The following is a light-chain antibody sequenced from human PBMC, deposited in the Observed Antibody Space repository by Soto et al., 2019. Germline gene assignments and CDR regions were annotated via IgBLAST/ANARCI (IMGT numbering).Light chain of an antibody. CDR3: LSFDSSLSVV. Sequence: QSVLPQPPSVSGAPGQRVTISCTGRSSNIGAGYDVHWYQQLPGRAPKLLIYGNTNRPSGVPDRFSGSKSGTSASLAITGLQAEDEADYYCLSFDSSLSVVFGGGTQLTVL. J-gene: IGLJ2*01. V-gene: IGLV1-40*01. CDR1: SSNIGAGYD. CDR2: GNT.